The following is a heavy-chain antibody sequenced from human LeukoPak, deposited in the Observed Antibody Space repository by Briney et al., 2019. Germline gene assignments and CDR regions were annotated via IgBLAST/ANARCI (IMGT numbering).Heavy chain of an antibody. D-gene: IGHD3-3*01. CDR3: ARGSTNYDFWSGYYTDYYYYYMDV. V-gene: IGHV4-59*01. CDR1: GGSISSYY. J-gene: IGHJ6*03. CDR2: IYYSGST. Sequence: PSETLSLTCTVSGGSISSYYWSWIRQPPGKGLEWIGYIYYSGSTNYNPSLKSRVTISVDTSKNQFSLKLSPVTAADTAVYYCARGSTNYDFWSGYYTDYYYYYMDVWGKGATVTVSS.